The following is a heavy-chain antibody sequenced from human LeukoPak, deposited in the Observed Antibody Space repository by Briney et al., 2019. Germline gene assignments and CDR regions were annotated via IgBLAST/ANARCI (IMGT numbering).Heavy chain of an antibody. CDR2: IYTSGST. CDR3: ARVISGELPTNNWFDP. Sequence: PSETLSHTCTVSGGSISSYYWSWIRQPAGKGLEWIGRIYTSGSTNYNPSLKSRVTMSVDTSKNQFSLKLSSVTAADTAVYYCARVISGELPTNNWFDPWGQGTLVTVSS. CDR1: GGSISSYY. D-gene: IGHD1-26*01. J-gene: IGHJ5*02. V-gene: IGHV4-4*07.